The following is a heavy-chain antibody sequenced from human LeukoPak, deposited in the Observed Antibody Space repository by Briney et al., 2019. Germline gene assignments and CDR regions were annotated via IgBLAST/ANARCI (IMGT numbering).Heavy chain of an antibody. J-gene: IGHJ4*02. V-gene: IGHV4-59*12. Sequence: PSETLSLTCTVSGGSISSYYWSWIRQPPGKGLEWIGYIYYSGSTNYNPSLKSRVTISVDTSKNQFSLKLSSVTAADTAVYYCARRGYYGSGSYYKYWGQGTLVTVSS. D-gene: IGHD3-10*01. CDR1: GGSISSYY. CDR3: ARRGYYGSGSYYKY. CDR2: IYYSGST.